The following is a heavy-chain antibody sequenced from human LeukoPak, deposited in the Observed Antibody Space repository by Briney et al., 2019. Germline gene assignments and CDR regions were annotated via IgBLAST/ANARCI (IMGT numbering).Heavy chain of an antibody. Sequence: GRSLRLPCAASGFTFSSYAMHWVRQAPGKGLEWVAVISYDGSNKYYADSVKGRFTISRDNSKNTLYLQMNSLRAEDTAVYYCARDQNGFFGVVTSYYYYGMDVWGQGTTVTVSS. CDR1: GFTFSSYA. CDR2: ISYDGSNK. D-gene: IGHD3-3*01. V-gene: IGHV3-30-3*01. J-gene: IGHJ6*02. CDR3: ARDQNGFFGVVTSYYYYGMDV.